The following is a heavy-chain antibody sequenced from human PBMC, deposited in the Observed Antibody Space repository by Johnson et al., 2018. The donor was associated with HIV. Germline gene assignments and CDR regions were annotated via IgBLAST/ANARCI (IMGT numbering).Heavy chain of an antibody. J-gene: IGHJ3*02. CDR2: IKQDGSEK. D-gene: IGHD3-9*01. Sequence: VQLVESGGGLVQPGGSLRLSCAASGFTFSSYWMSWVRQAPGKGLEWVANIKQDGSEKDYVDSVKGRFTISRDNAKNSLYLQMNSLRAEDTAVYYCARGGVLRYFDWLFEDAFDIWGQGTMVTVSS. CDR3: ARGGVLRYFDWLFEDAFDI. CDR1: GFTFSSYW. V-gene: IGHV3-7*01.